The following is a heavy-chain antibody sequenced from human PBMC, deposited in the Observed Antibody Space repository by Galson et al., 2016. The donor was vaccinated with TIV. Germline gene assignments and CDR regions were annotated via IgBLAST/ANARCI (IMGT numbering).Heavy chain of an antibody. CDR1: GDTFGSFV. CDR3: AKCRNTAMDTYYYYYGLDV. D-gene: IGHD5-18*01. V-gene: IGHV1-69*01. J-gene: IGHJ6*02. CDR2: IIPLFGEA. Sequence: KASGDTFGSFVISWVRQAPGQGLEWMGGIIPLFGEAHYAQKFQGRVTISADESTSTVYMELSGLRSGDTAMYYCAKCRNTAMDTYYYYYGLDVWGQGTTVTVSS.